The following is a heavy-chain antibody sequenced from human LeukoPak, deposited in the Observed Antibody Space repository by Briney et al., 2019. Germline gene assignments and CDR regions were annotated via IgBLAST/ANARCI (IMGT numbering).Heavy chain of an antibody. CDR3: ANDVSDFNGYTFFDS. J-gene: IGHJ4*02. Sequence: GGSLRLSCAASGFTFNNYDMKWVRQAPGQGLEWVAVIWSDGNTQYYADSVRGRFTVSRDNSKNTLYFQMNRLRGEDTAVFYFANDVSDFNGYTFFDSWGLGTLVTVSS. D-gene: IGHD5-24*01. CDR1: GFTFNNYD. V-gene: IGHV3-33*06. CDR2: IWSDGNTQ.